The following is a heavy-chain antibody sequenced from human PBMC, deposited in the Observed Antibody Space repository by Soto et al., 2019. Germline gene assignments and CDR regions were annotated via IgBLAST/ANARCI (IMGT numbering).Heavy chain of an antibody. CDR3: ARDNEWLRFLDY. Sequence: PGGSLRLSCAASGFTFSSYGMHWVRQAPGKGLEWVAVIWYDGSNKYYADSVKGRFTISRDNSKNTLYLQMNSLRAEDTAVYYCARDNEWLRFLDYWGQGTLVTVSS. D-gene: IGHD5-12*01. J-gene: IGHJ4*02. V-gene: IGHV3-33*01. CDR1: GFTFSSYG. CDR2: IWYDGSNK.